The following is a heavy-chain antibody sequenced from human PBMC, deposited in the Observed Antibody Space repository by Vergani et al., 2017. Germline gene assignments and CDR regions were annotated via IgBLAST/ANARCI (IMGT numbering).Heavy chain of an antibody. V-gene: IGHV4-39*01. CDR1: GFSIRSSNYY. CDR3: ARHSTVEWLVKLGWIDP. D-gene: IGHD6-19*01. CDR2: IYYSGST. J-gene: IGHJ5*02. Sequence: QLQLQESGPGLVKPSATLSLTCSVSGFSIRSSNYYWCWIRQPPGKGLEWIASIYYSGSTYSNPSLMSRVTISVDTSKNQFSLKLRSVTAADTAVYFCARHSTVEWLVKLGWIDPWGQGILVTVSS.